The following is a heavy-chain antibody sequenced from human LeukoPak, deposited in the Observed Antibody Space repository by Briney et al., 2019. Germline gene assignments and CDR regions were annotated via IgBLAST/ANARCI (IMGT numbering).Heavy chain of an antibody. CDR1: GGSISSHY. V-gene: IGHV4-59*11. CDR3: VRDGVSSGHFDN. CDR2: IYYSGST. J-gene: IGHJ4*02. D-gene: IGHD3-22*01. Sequence: SETLSLTCTVSGGSISSHYWSWIRQPPGKELEWIGYIYYSGSTNYNPSLKSRVTISVDTSKNQFSLKLSSVTAADTAVYYCVRDGVSSGHFDNWGQGTLVTVSS.